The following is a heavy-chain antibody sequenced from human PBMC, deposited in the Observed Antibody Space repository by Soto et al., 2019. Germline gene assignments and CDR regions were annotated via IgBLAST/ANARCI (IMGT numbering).Heavy chain of an antibody. J-gene: IGHJ4*02. CDR2: INSDGSST. CDR3: ARVYCSRGSCYSVEY. D-gene: IGHD2-15*01. CDR1: GFTFSSYW. Sequence: PGGSLRLSCAASGFTFSSYWMHWVRQAQGKGLVWVSRINSDGSSTVYADSVKGRFTISRDNAKNTLYLQMNSLRAEDTAVYYCARVYCSRGSCYSVEYWGQGTLVTVSS. V-gene: IGHV3-74*01.